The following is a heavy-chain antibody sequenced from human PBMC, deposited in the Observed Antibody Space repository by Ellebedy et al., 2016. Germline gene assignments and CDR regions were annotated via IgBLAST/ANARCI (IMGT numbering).Heavy chain of an antibody. J-gene: IGHJ4*02. Sequence: SETLSLTXTVSGGSISSSIYYWGWIRQPPGKGLEWIASINYGGSTYYNPSLKSRVTISVDTSKNQFSLKLSSVTAADTAVYYCARRRDGYNDYWGQGTLVTVSS. D-gene: IGHD5-24*01. CDR1: GGSISSSIYY. V-gene: IGHV4-39*01. CDR2: INYGGST. CDR3: ARRRDGYNDY.